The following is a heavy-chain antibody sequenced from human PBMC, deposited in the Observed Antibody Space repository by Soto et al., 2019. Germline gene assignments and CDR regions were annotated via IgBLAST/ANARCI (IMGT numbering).Heavy chain of an antibody. Sequence: PGGSLRLSCVGSGFTFSTYSINWVRQAPGKGLEWVSPISSRSDIYYADSVKGRLTISRDNAKNSVSLQMNSLRAEDTAVYYCAREYTAWPLAYGLDVWGQGTTVTVSS. D-gene: IGHD2-2*02. CDR1: GFTFSTYS. V-gene: IGHV3-21*01. CDR3: AREYTAWPLAYGLDV. CDR2: ISSRSDI. J-gene: IGHJ6*02.